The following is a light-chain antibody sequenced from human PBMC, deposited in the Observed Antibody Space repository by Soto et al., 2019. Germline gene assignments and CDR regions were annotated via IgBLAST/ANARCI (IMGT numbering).Light chain of an antibody. Sequence: EIVLTQSPGTLSLSPGERATLSCRASQSVSSSYLAWYQQKPGQAPRLLIYGASSRATGIPDRFSGSGSGTDFTLTISRLEPEYFAVSYCQQYVSPWTFGQGTKVEIK. V-gene: IGKV3-20*01. J-gene: IGKJ1*01. CDR1: QSVSSSY. CDR3: QQYVSPWT. CDR2: GAS.